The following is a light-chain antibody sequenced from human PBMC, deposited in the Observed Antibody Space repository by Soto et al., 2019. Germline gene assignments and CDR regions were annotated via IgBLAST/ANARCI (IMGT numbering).Light chain of an antibody. CDR1: SSNIGAGYD. V-gene: IGLV1-40*01. CDR3: QSYESSLSGYV. Sequence: QSVLTQPPSVSGAPGQRVTISCTGSSSNIGAGYDVHWYQQLPGTAPKLLIYGNSNRPSGVPDRFSGSKSGTSSSLAITGLQAEDEADYYCQSYESSLSGYVFGTGTKHTV. J-gene: IGLJ1*01. CDR2: GNS.